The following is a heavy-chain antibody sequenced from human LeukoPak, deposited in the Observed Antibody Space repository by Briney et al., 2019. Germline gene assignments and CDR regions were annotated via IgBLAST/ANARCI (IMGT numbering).Heavy chain of an antibody. D-gene: IGHD1-26*01. CDR2: INSDGSST. Sequence: GGSLRLSCAASGFTFTSYWIHWVRQAPGKGLVWVSRINSDGSSTIYADSVKGRFTISRDNSKTTVYLQMNSLSPEDTALYYCARRRIPGRESDAFDTWGQGTMVTVSS. J-gene: IGHJ3*02. CDR3: ARRRIPGRESDAFDT. CDR1: GFTFTSYW. V-gene: IGHV3-74*01.